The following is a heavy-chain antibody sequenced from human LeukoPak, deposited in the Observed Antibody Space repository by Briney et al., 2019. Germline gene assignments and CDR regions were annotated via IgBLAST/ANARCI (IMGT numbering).Heavy chain of an antibody. CDR3: AKCGDGYNSGYYYYYMDV. V-gene: IGHV1-69*13. D-gene: IGHD5-24*01. Sequence: SVKVSFKASGGTFSSYAISWVRQAPGQGLEWMGGIIPIFGTANYAQKFQGRVTITADESTSTAYMELSSLRAEDTAVYYCAKCGDGYNSGYYYYYMDVWGKGTTVTVSS. CDR1: GGTFSSYA. J-gene: IGHJ6*03. CDR2: IIPIFGTA.